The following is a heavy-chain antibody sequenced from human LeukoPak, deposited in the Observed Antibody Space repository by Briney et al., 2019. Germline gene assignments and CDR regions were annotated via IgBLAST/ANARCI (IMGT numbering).Heavy chain of an antibody. Sequence: GGSLRLSCAASGFTFSSYAMSWVRQAPGKGLEWVSAISGSGGTTYYADSVKGRFTISRDNAKNSLYLQMNSLRAEDTAVYYCARDAWGYGANGRGRFDYWGQGTLVTVSS. V-gene: IGHV3-23*01. CDR2: ISGSGGTT. J-gene: IGHJ4*02. D-gene: IGHD4-17*01. CDR3: ARDAWGYGANGRGRFDY. CDR1: GFTFSSYA.